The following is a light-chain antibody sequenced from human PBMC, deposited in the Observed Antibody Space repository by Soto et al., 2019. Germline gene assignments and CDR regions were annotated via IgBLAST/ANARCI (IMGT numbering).Light chain of an antibody. J-gene: IGKJ3*01. Sequence: DIQMTQSPSSLSASVGDRVSITCRASQSIENYLNWYQQKPGKAPKVIYITSNLQSGVPSRFSGRGSGTQFTLTIDSLQPEDFATYYCQQSYTMPFTFGPGTKVDIK. V-gene: IGKV1-39*01. CDR3: QQSYTMPFT. CDR2: ITS. CDR1: QSIENY.